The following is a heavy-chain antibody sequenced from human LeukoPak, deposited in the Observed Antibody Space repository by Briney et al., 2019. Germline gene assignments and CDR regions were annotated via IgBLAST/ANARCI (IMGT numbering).Heavy chain of an antibody. J-gene: IGHJ4*02. V-gene: IGHV3-23*01. CDR2: ISGGGVNT. Sequence: GGSLRLSCAASGFTFNSYAMTWVRQAPGKGLEWVSAISGGGVNTYYADSVKGRFTISRDNSKNMLYLQMNSLGAEDTAVYYCAKDGGLWVSAHWGDSWGRGTLVTVSS. CDR1: GFTFNSYA. CDR3: AKDGGLWVSAHWGDS. D-gene: IGHD7-27*01.